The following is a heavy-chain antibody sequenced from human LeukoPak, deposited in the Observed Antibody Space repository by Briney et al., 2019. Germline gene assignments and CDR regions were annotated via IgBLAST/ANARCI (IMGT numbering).Heavy chain of an antibody. CDR1: GFIFSKAW. CDR3: TTDQYDILTGYYMGYFDY. Sequence: GGSPRLSCAASGFIFSKAWMSWVRQAPGKGLEWVGRIKSKTDGGTTDYAAPVKGRFTISRDDSKNTLYLQMNSLKTEDTAVYYCTTDQYDILTGYYMGYFDYWGQGTLVTVSS. CDR2: IKSKTDGGTT. D-gene: IGHD3-9*01. V-gene: IGHV3-15*01. J-gene: IGHJ4*02.